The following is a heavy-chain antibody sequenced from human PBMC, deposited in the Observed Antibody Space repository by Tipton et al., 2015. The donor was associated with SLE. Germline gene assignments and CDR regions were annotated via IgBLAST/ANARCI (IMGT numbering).Heavy chain of an antibody. CDR3: AREIYYESSGYYFDY. Sequence: LSLTCSVSGYSISSAYFWGWIRQAPGKGLEWVTSSRSVTNYADSVKGRFTISRDNAKNSLFLQMNSLRAEDTAVYYCAREIYYESSGYYFDYWGQGTLVTVSS. D-gene: IGHD3-22*01. CDR1: GYSISSAYF. CDR2: SSRSVT. V-gene: IGHV3-11*06. J-gene: IGHJ4*02.